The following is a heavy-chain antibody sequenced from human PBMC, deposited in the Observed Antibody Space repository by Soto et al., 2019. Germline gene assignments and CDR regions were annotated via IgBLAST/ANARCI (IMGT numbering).Heavy chain of an antibody. J-gene: IGHJ4*02. CDR3: ASYKQWLVKEDY. CDR2: INSDGSST. CDR1: GFTFSSYW. V-gene: IGHV3-74*01. D-gene: IGHD6-19*01. Sequence: EVQLVESGGGLVQPGGSLRLSCAASGFTFSSYWMHWVRQAPVKGLVWVSRINSDGSSTSYADSVKGRFTISRDNAKNTLYLQMNSLRAEDTAVYYCASYKQWLVKEDYWGQGTLVTVSS.